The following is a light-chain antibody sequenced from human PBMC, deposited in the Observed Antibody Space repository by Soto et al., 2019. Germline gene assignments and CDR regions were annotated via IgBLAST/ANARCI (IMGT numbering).Light chain of an antibody. CDR1: QSVNIY. CDR3: QQYDDWLRLT. Sequence: EIVMTQSPATLSVSPGERATLSCRASQSVNIYLAWYQQKPCQAPRLPIFGASSRATGIPARFSGSGSGTEFNLTISSLQSEDFAVYFCQQYDDWLRLTFGGGTKVEIK. CDR2: GAS. J-gene: IGKJ4*01. V-gene: IGKV3D-15*01.